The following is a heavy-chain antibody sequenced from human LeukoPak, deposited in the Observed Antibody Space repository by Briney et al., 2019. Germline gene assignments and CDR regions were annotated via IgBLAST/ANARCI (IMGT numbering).Heavy chain of an antibody. D-gene: IGHD6-13*01. CDR3: ARGLEAAAGTNWFDP. J-gene: IGHJ5*02. CDR2: IIPIFGTA. Sequence: SVKVSCKASGGTFSSYAISWVRQAPGQGLEWMGGIIPIFGTANYAQKFQGRVTITADESTSTAYMELSSLRSEDTAVYYCARGLEAAAGTNWFDPWGQGTLVTVSS. V-gene: IGHV1-69*01. CDR1: GGTFSSYA.